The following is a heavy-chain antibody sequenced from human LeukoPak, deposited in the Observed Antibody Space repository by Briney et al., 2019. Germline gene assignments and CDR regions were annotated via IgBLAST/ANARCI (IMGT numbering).Heavy chain of an antibody. CDR3: VRGNDYGGPHY. V-gene: IGHV3-74*01. Sequence: GGSLRLSCAVSGFTFSSYWMHWVRQAPGKGLVWVSRIDRDGSRINYADSVKGRFTISRDNGKNTLFLQMNSLRAEDAAAYYCVRGNDYGGPHYWGQGTLVTVSS. D-gene: IGHD4-23*01. CDR1: GFTFSSYW. CDR2: IDRDGSRI. J-gene: IGHJ4*02.